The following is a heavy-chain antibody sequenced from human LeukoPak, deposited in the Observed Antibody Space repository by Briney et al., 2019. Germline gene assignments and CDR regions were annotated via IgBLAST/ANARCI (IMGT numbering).Heavy chain of an antibody. D-gene: IGHD6-13*01. CDR1: GFTFSSYA. CDR2: ISYDGSNK. CDR3: ATSSSWFYPNDY. Sequence: PGGSLRLSCAASGFTFSSYAMHWVRQAPGKGLEWVAVISYDGSNKYYADSVKGRFTISRDNSKNTLYLQMNSLRAEDTAVYYCATSSSWFYPNDYWGQGTLVTVSS. J-gene: IGHJ4*02. V-gene: IGHV3-30-3*01.